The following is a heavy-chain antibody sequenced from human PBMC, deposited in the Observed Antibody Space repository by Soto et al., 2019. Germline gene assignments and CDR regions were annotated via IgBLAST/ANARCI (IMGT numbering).Heavy chain of an antibody. CDR1: GYTFTSYD. CDR3: ARVYYDFWSGYPNIDY. V-gene: IGHV1-8*01. D-gene: IGHD3-3*01. Sequence: QVQLVQSGAEVKKPGASVKVSCKASGYTFTSYDINWVRQATGQGLEWMGWMNPNSGNTDYAQKFQGRVTMTRNTSISTAYMELSSLRSEDTAVYYCARVYYDFWSGYPNIDYWGQGTLVTVSS. CDR2: MNPNSGNT. J-gene: IGHJ4*02.